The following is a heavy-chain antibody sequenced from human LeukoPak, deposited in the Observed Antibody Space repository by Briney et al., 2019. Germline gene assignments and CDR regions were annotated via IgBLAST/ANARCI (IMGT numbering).Heavy chain of an antibody. CDR1: GGTFSSYA. V-gene: IGHV1-69*05. CDR2: IIPIFGTA. CDR3: AMSSSWPEFDY. D-gene: IGHD6-13*01. Sequence: ASVKVSCKASGGTFSSYAISWVRQAPGQGLAWMGGIIPIFGTANYAQKFQGRVTITTDESTSTAYMELSSLRSEDTAVYYCAMSSSWPEFDYWGQGTLVTVSS. J-gene: IGHJ4*02.